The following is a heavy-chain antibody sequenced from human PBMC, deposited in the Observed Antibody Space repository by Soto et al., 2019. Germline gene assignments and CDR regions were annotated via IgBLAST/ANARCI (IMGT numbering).Heavy chain of an antibody. CDR3: ARVRRLQLLYGKDAFDV. D-gene: IGHD1-7*01. J-gene: IGHJ3*01. CDR2: VSYDGSNT. Sequence: QVQLVQSGGGLVQPGMSLRLSCVASGFTFSSYAMEWVRQAPGKGLEWVAVVSYDGSNTFYADSVRGRFTISRYTSENTLYLHMDSLRIEDTSMYYCARVRRLQLLYGKDAFDVWGQGTMVTVSS. V-gene: IGHV3-30*04. CDR1: GFTFSSYA.